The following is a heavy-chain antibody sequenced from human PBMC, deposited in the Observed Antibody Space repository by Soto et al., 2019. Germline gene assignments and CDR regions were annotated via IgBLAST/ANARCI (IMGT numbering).Heavy chain of an antibody. CDR3: ARLGAFYQSLDP. CDR2: VSSTGST. V-gene: IGHV4-59*01. CDR1: GASITQYY. Sequence: SETLSLTCTVSGASITQYYWNWIRQSPGKGLEWIVSVSSTGSTVYNPSLTSRVTVSLDTSKNQFSLTLNSVTAADTAVYYCARLGAFYQSLDPWGPGTLVTVSS. D-gene: IGHD3-3*02. J-gene: IGHJ5*02.